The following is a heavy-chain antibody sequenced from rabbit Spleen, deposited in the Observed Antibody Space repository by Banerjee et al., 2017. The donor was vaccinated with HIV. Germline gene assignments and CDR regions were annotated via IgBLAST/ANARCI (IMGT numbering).Heavy chain of an antibody. J-gene: IGHJ6*01. Sequence: EESGGDLVKPDGSLTLTCTASGLSFSNSYWIFWVRQAPGKGLEWIACIDTGNSDFTYFANWAKGRFTCSKTSSTTVTLQMTSLTAADTATYFCARDTSSSFSSYGMDLWGPGTLVTVS. CDR1: GLSFSNSYW. V-gene: IGHV1S45*01. D-gene: IGHD1-1*01. CDR3: ARDTSSSFSSYGMDL. CDR2: IDTGNSDFT.